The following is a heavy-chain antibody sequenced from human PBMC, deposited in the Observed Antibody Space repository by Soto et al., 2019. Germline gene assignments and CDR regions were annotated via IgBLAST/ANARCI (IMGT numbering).Heavy chain of an antibody. V-gene: IGHV3-15*01. Sequence: GGSLRLSCVASGFTFSNAWMSWVRQAPGKGLEWVGRIKSKTDGGTTDYAAPVKGRFTISRDDSKNTLYLQMNSLKTEDTAVYYCTTDLVAAAGKCQHWGQGTLVTVSS. CDR1: GFTFSNAW. D-gene: IGHD6-13*01. CDR2: IKSKTDGGTT. J-gene: IGHJ1*01. CDR3: TTDLVAAAGKCQH.